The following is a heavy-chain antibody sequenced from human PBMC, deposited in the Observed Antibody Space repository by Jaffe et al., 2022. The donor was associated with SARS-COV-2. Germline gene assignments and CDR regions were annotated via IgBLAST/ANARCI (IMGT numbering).Heavy chain of an antibody. J-gene: IGHJ2*01. Sequence: QVQLVESGGGLVKPGGSLRLSCAASGFTFSDYYMSWIRQAPGKGLEWVSYISSSGSTIYYADSVKGRFTISRDNAKNSLYLQMNSLRAEDTAVYYCARDSYYYDTHSELNWYFDLWGRGTLVTVSS. CDR3: ARDSYYYDTHSELNWYFDL. V-gene: IGHV3-11*01. CDR2: ISSSGSTI. D-gene: IGHD3-22*01. CDR1: GFTFSDYY.